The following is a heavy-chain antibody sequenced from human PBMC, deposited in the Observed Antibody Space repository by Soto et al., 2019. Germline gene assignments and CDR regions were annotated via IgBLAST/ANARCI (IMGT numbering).Heavy chain of an antibody. D-gene: IGHD3-10*01. CDR1: GFTFSSYA. CDR3: AKAGFGDLLYYFDY. J-gene: IGHJ4*02. Sequence: GGSLRLSCAASGFTFSSYAMSWVRQAPGKGLEWVSAISGSGGSTYYADSVKGRFTISRDNSKNPLYLQMNSLRAEDTAVYYCAKAGFGDLLYYFDYWGQGTLVTVSS. V-gene: IGHV3-23*01. CDR2: ISGSGGST.